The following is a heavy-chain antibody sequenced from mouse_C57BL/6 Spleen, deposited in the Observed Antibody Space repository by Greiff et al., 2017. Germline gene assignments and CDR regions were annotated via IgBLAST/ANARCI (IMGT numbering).Heavy chain of an antibody. CDR1: GFTFSSYG. CDR2: ISSGGSYT. J-gene: IGHJ3*01. CDR3: AREDYYGSSSWFAY. Sequence: EVKVVESGGDLVKPGGSLKLSCAASGFTFSSYGMSWVRQTPDKRLEWVATISSGGSYTYYPDSVKGRFTISRDNAKNTLYLQMSSLKSEDTAMYYCAREDYYGSSSWFAYWGQGTLVTVSA. V-gene: IGHV5-6*01. D-gene: IGHD1-1*01.